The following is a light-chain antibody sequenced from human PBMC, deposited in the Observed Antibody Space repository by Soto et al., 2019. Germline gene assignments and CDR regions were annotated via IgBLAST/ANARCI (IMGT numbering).Light chain of an antibody. Sequence: DIQMTQSPSSLSASVGDRVTITCRASQGIRDALGWYQQKQGKAPKRLVYAASSLQSGVPSRFTGSGSGTEFTLTSSSTQPEDYVTYYSLQHNSYPQTFGQGTKVEIK. CDR1: QGIRDA. V-gene: IGKV1-17*01. J-gene: IGKJ1*01. CDR3: LQHNSYPQT. CDR2: AAS.